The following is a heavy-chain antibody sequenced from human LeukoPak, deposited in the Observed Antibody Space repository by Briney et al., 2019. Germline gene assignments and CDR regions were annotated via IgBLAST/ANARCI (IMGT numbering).Heavy chain of an antibody. CDR1: GSNFGDCE. V-gene: IGHV3-43*02. CDR3: AKTRRRGTEYDDCDH. J-gene: IGHJ4*02. D-gene: IGHD3-16*01. Sequence: GGSLRLSCAASGSNFGDCEMHWVRQTPGKGLEWVSLIHRDGRTAYYADSVKGRFTISRDNSRTSLYLQMNGLRTEDTALYHCAKTRRRGTEYDDCDHWGQGTQVTVSS. CDR2: IHRDGRTA.